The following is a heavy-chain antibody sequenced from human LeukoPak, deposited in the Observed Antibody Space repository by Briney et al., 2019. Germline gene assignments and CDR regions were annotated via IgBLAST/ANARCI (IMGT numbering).Heavy chain of an antibody. D-gene: IGHD4-23*01. Sequence: SETLSLTCTVSGGSISSYYWTWIRQPAGKGLEWIGRIYTSGSSNYNPSLKSRVTMSVDTSKNQFSLKLSSVTAADTAVYYCAKVGYGGDLDYWGQGTLVTVSS. CDR2: IYTSGSS. CDR1: GGSISSYY. V-gene: IGHV4-4*07. J-gene: IGHJ4*02. CDR3: AKVGYGGDLDY.